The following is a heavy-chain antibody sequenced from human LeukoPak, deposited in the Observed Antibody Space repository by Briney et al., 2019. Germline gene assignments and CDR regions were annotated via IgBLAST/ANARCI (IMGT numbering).Heavy chain of an antibody. CDR3: AIFPLGDWLLSLDY. D-gene: IGHD3/OR15-3a*01. V-gene: IGHV3-23*01. CDR2: ISGSGGST. CDR1: GFTFSSYA. J-gene: IGHJ4*02. Sequence: PGGSLRLSCAASGFTFSSYAMSWVRQAPGKGLEWVSAISGSGGSTYYADSVKGRFTISRDNAKNSLYLQMNSLRAEDTAVYYCAIFPLGDWLLSLDYWGQGTLVTVSS.